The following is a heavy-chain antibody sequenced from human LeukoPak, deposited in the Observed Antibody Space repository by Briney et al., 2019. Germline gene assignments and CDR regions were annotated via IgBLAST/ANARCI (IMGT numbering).Heavy chain of an antibody. J-gene: IGHJ4*02. D-gene: IGHD5-18*01. Sequence: SQTLSLTCAVSGGSISSGGYSWSWIRQPPGKGLEWIGYIYHSGSIYYNPSLKSRVTISVDGSKNQFSLKLSSVTAADTAVYYCARGVMDTYTPDYWGQGTLVTVSS. CDR2: IYHSGSI. CDR1: GGSISSGGYS. CDR3: ARGVMDTYTPDY. V-gene: IGHV4-30-2*01.